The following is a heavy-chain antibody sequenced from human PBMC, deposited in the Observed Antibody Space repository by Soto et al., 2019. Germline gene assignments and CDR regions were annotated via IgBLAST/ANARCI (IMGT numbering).Heavy chain of an antibody. V-gene: IGHV3-11*01. Sequence: QVQLVESGGGLVKPGGSLRLSCAASGFTFSDYYMTWIRQAPGSGLEWVSYISSSSGTISYANSVKGRFTISRDNAQNSLYLPMTSLRAEDTAVYYCARGTYRSKTDFDYWGQGTLVTVSS. CDR2: ISSSSGTI. J-gene: IGHJ4*02. D-gene: IGHD6-13*01. CDR3: ARGTYRSKTDFDY. CDR1: GFTFSDYY.